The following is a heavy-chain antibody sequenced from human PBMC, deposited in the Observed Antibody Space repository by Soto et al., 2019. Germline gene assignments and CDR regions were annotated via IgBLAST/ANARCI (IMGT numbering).Heavy chain of an antibody. CDR1: GDSIRSYY. Sequence: KASETLSLTCTVSGDSIRSYYWSWIRQPPGKGLEWIGYIYYSGYTSYNPSLKSRVTISVDTSKNQFSLKLNSVTAADTAVYYCARCFSGNYPSRPEEQYYFGSWGQGPLVTVSS. V-gene: IGHV4-59*01. CDR3: ARCFSGNYPSRPEEQYYFGS. J-gene: IGHJ4*02. D-gene: IGHD1-26*01. CDR2: IYYSGYT.